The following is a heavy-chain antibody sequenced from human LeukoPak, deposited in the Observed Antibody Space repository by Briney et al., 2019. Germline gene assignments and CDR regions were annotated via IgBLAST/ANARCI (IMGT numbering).Heavy chain of an antibody. J-gene: IGHJ3*02. V-gene: IGHV4-30-4*01. CDR2: IYYSGST. CDR1: GGSISSGDYY. CDR3: ARDSSGSDAFDI. D-gene: IGHD3-22*01. Sequence: PSETLSLTCTVSGGSISSGDYYWSWIRQPPGKGLEWIGYIYYSGSTYYNPSLKSRVTISVDTSKNQFSLKLSSVTAADTAVYYCARDSSGSDAFDIWGQGTMVTASS.